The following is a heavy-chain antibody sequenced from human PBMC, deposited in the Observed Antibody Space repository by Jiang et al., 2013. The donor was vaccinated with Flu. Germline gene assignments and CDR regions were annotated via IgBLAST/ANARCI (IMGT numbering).Heavy chain of an antibody. CDR1: GFTFRNYA. V-gene: IGHV3-23*01. CDR2: ISGDGVHT. D-gene: IGHD2-2*01. Sequence: VQLLESGGGLVQPGGSLRLSCTASGFTFRNYAMSWVRQAPGKGLEWVSAISGDGVHTYYADSVRGRFDISRDNSNNTLYLQMNSLRAEDTAVYYCARPAVRGMFDYWGQGALVTVSS. CDR3: ARPAVRGMFDY. J-gene: IGHJ4*02.